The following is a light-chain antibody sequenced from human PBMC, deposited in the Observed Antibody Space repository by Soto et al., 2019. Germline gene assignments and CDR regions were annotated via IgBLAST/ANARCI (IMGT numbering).Light chain of an antibody. CDR2: EVY. Sequence: QSALTQPASVSGSPGQSITISCTGTSSDVGGHNLLSWYQQHPGKAPKAIIYEVYRRPSGVSPLFSGSKSGNTASLTISGLQAEDEADYYCCSYAGGTIVDVFGPGTKLTVL. J-gene: IGLJ1*01. CDR1: SSDVGGHNL. CDR3: CSYAGGTIVDV. V-gene: IGLV2-23*02.